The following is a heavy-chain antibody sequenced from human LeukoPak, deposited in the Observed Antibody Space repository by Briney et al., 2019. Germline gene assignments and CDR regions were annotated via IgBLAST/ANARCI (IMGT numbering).Heavy chain of an antibody. J-gene: IGHJ4*02. V-gene: IGHV1-46*01. CDR3: ARDQEGFDY. Sequence: ASVKVSCKASGYTFTNNYIHWVRQAPGQGLEWMGMIYPRDGSTSYAQKFQGRVTATRDTSTSTVHMELSGPRSEDTAVYYCARDQEGFDYWGQGTLVTVSS. CDR2: IYPRDGST. CDR1: GYTFTNNY.